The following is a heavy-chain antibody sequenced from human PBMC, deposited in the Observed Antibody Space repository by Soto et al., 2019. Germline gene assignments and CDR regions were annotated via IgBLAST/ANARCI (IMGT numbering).Heavy chain of an antibody. V-gene: IGHV3-23*01. D-gene: IGHD4-4*01. CDR1: GFTFSIYA. CDR3: TKDAYTKYYYYGMDV. J-gene: IGHJ6*02. CDR2: ISGSGGST. Sequence: GGVLRLSCSASGFTFSIYAMSWVRQAPGKGLEWVSAISGSGGSTYYADSVKGRFIISRDNSDDTLYLEMNSLRVEDTAIYYCTKDAYTKYYYYGMDVWGQGPTVTVSS.